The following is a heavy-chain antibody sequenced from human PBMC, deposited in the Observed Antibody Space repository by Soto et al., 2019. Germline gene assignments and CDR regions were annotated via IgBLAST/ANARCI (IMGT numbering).Heavy chain of an antibody. D-gene: IGHD5-12*01. CDR1: GGTFSSYT. CDR2: IIPILGIA. V-gene: IGHV1-69*02. CDR3: ARATFVDSGYVYMYYYYMDF. J-gene: IGHJ6*03. Sequence: GASVKVSCKASGGTFSSYTISWVRQAPGQGLEWMGRIIPILGIANYAQKFQGRVTITADKSTSTAYMELSSLRSEGTAVYYCARATFVDSGYVYMYYYYMDFWGKGTTVTVSS.